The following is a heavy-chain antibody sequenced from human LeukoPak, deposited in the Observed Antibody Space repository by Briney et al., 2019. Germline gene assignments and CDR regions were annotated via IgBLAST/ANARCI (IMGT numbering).Heavy chain of an antibody. V-gene: IGHV3-30*18. Sequence: GGSLRLSCAASGFIFSHYAMHWVRQAPGKGLEWVAVISYDGSNKYYADSVKGRFTISRDNSKNTLYLQMNSLRAEDTAVYYCAKDGETYGDYPTRLFDYWGQGTLVTVSS. J-gene: IGHJ4*02. D-gene: IGHD4-17*01. CDR2: ISYDGSNK. CDR1: GFIFSHYA. CDR3: AKDGETYGDYPTRLFDY.